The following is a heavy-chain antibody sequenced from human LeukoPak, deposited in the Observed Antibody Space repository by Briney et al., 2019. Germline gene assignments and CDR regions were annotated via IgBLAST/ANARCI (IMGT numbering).Heavy chain of an antibody. V-gene: IGHV1-24*01. CDR1: GYTLTELS. CDR3: ATASVLLWFGESVAHHFDY. D-gene: IGHD3-10*01. J-gene: IGHJ4*02. Sequence: GASVKVSCKVSGYTLTELSMHWVRQAPGKGLEWMGGFDPEDGETIYAQKFQGRVTMTEDTSTDTAYMELSSLRSEDTAVYYCATASVLLWFGESVAHHFDYWGQGTLVTVSS. CDR2: FDPEDGET.